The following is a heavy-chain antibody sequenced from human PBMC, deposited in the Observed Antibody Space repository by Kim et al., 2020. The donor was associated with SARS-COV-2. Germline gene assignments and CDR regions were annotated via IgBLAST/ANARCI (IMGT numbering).Heavy chain of an antibody. V-gene: IGHV1-58*01. Sequence: KFQERVTITRDMSTSTAYMELSSLRSEDTAVYYCAALAYYYDSSGYYFDYWGQGTLVTVSS. J-gene: IGHJ4*02. D-gene: IGHD3-22*01. CDR3: AALAYYYDSSGYYFDY.